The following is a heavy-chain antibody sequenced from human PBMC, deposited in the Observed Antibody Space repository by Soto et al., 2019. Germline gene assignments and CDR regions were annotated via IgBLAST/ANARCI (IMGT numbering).Heavy chain of an antibody. CDR2: IIPILGIA. J-gene: IGHJ4*02. V-gene: IGHV1-69*02. Sequence: QVQLVQSGAEVKKPGSSVKVSCKASGGTFSSYTISWVRQAPGQGLEWMGRIIPILGIANYAQKFQGRVTITADKSTSTADMELSSLRSEDTAVYYCVIAVAGTGTDYWGQGTLVTVSS. CDR1: GGTFSSYT. D-gene: IGHD6-19*01. CDR3: VIAVAGTGTDY.